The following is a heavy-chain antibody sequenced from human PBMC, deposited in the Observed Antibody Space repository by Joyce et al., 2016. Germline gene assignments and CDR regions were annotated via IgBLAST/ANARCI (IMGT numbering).Heavy chain of an antibody. CDR2: TFYISQWYR. Sequence: QVQLQQSGPGLVKPSQTLSLTCAISGDSVSRNSAAWNWIRHSPSRGLEWLGRTFYISQWYRDYALSVRGRITINPDTSKNQVSLQLNSVTPEDTGVYYCARVHCPVSMCPPVAMDVWGQGTIVTVSS. CDR1: GDSVSRNSAA. D-gene: IGHD4-23*01. V-gene: IGHV6-1*01. J-gene: IGHJ6*02. CDR3: ARVHCPVSMCPPVAMDV.